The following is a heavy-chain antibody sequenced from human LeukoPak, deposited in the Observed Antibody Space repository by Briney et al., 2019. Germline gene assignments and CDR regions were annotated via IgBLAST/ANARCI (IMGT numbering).Heavy chain of an antibody. D-gene: IGHD1-1*01. J-gene: IGHJ4*02. Sequence: PGGSLRLSCAASGFTFSSYGMHWVRQAPGKGLEWVAVISYDGSNKYYVDSVKGRFTISRDNSKNTLYLQMNSLRAEDTAVYYCARGAHRWATTNGNFDYWGQGTLVTVSS. V-gene: IGHV3-30*19. CDR3: ARGAHRWATTNGNFDY. CDR2: ISYDGSNK. CDR1: GFTFSSYG.